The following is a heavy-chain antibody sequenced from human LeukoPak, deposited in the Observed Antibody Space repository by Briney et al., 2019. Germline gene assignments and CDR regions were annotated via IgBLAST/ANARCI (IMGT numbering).Heavy chain of an antibody. CDR3: VKDGQMATITPGYFFDY. V-gene: IGHV3-9*01. Sequence: GGSLRLSCAASGFTFDDYAMHWVRQAPGKGLEWVSGISWGSGRICYADYVKGRFTISRDNDSNYLYLQMNSLKTDDTALYFCVKDGQMATITPGYFFDYWGRGTLVSVSS. CDR2: ISWGSGRI. J-gene: IGHJ4*02. D-gene: IGHD5-24*01. CDR1: GFTFDDYA.